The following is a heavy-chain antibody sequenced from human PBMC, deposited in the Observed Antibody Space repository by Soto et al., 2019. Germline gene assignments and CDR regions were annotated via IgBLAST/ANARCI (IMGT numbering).Heavy chain of an antibody. V-gene: IGHV4-4*02. Sequence: WETLSLTCAVSVGSISSTDWWSWVRQSPEKGLEWIGEIYHSGTTNYNPSLKSRVTISVDKSENQFSLKLSSVTAADTAVYYCASHTTPRYHNYRGQATPVRVSS. CDR2: IYHSGTT. D-gene: IGHD1-20*01. J-gene: IGHJ4*02. CDR1: VGSISSTDW. CDR3: ASHTTPRYHNY.